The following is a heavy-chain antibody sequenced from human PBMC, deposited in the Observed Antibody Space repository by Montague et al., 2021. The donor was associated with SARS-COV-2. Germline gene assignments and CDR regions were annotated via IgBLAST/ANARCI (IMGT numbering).Heavy chain of an antibody. D-gene: IGHD2/OR15-2a*01. CDR1: GASMSGHH. CDR2: IYSNGDT. Sequence: SETLSLTCTVSGASMSGHHWGWIRRPAGKALEWIGRIYSNGDTTYNPSLKSRLTMSVDTSERQFSLKMTSVSAADTAIYYCARGSEYYYHPFGYWGHGNLITVSS. CDR3: ARGSEYYYHPFGY. J-gene: IGHJ4*01. V-gene: IGHV4-4*07.